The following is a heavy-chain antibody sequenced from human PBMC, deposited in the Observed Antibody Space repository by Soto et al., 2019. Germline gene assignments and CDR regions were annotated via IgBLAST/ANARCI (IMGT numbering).Heavy chain of an antibody. V-gene: IGHV1-69*01. CDR1: GGTFSSYA. CDR3: AIVGRFLEWLHYYYYGMDV. CDR2: IIPIFGTA. D-gene: IGHD3-3*01. J-gene: IGHJ6*02. Sequence: QVQLVQSGAEVKKPGSSVKVSCKASGGTFSSYAISWVRQAPGQGLEWMGGIIPIFGTANYAQKFQGRVTITADESSSTAYMELSSLRSEDTAVYYCAIVGRFLEWLHYYYYGMDVWGQGTTVTVSS.